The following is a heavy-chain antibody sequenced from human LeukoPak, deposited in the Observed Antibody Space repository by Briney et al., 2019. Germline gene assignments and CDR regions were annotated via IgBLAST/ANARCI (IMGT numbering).Heavy chain of an antibody. CDR1: GGTFSSYA. V-gene: IGHV1-69*13. J-gene: IGHJ6*03. CDR3: ARGVVVPAALDYYYYMDV. D-gene: IGHD2-2*01. CDR2: IIPIFGTA. Sequence: SVQVSCKASGGTFSSYAISWVRQAPGQGLEWMGGIIPIFGTANYAQRFQGRVTITADESTSTAYMELSSLRSEDTAVYYCARGVVVPAALDYYYYMDVWGKGTTVTVSS.